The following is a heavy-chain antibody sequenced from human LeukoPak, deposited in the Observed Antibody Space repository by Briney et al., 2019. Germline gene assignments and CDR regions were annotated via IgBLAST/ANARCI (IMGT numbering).Heavy chain of an antibody. CDR3: ARDAVVVPAAIRFFSTYFDY. D-gene: IGHD2-2*02. V-gene: IGHV1-2*02. J-gene: IGHJ4*02. Sequence: ASVKVSCKASGYTFTGYYMHWVRQAPGQGLEWMGWINPNSGGTNYAQKFQGRVTMTRDTSISTAYMELSRLRSDDTAVYYCARDAVVVPAAIRFFSTYFDYWGQGTLVTVSS. CDR1: GYTFTGYY. CDR2: INPNSGGT.